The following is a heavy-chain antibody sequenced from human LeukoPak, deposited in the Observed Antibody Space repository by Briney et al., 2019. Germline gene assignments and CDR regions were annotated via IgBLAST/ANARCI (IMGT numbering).Heavy chain of an antibody. CDR2: IYSGDT. Sequence: PGGSLRLSCAASGFTFSSYGMYWVRQAPGKGLEWVSFIYSGDTHYSDSVKGRFTISRDHSKNTLYLQMNSLRAEDTAVYYCARGHGQWGQGTLVTVSS. CDR1: GFTFSSYG. V-gene: IGHV3-NL1*01. J-gene: IGHJ4*02. CDR3: ARGHGQ.